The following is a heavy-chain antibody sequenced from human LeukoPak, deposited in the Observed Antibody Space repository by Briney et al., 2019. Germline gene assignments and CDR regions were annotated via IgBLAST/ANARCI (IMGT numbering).Heavy chain of an antibody. J-gene: IGHJ4*02. D-gene: IGHD4-23*01. CDR2: VSSSGSYI. CDR1: GFTFSSYK. Sequence: PGGSLRLSCAASGFTFSSYKMNWVRQAPGKGLEWVSSVSSSGSYIYYADSVKGRFTISRDNAKNSVYPQMNSLRAEDTAVYYCARDEYWTLTTVVTAFDYWGQGIMVTVSS. CDR3: ARDEYWTLTTVVTAFDY. V-gene: IGHV3-21*01.